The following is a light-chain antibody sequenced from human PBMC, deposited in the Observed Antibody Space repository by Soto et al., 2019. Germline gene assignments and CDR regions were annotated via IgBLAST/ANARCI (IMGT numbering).Light chain of an antibody. V-gene: IGKV1-39*01. Sequence: DIQMTQSPSSLFASLGDRVTITCRASQSISSYLNWYQQKPGKAHKLLIYAASSVKSSVSSRFSGSASGTAFTLTSNSLQPADFATYACQQSYSTPLVTFGGGIKVEIK. J-gene: IGKJ4*01. CDR1: QSISSY. CDR3: QQSYSTPLVT. CDR2: AAS.